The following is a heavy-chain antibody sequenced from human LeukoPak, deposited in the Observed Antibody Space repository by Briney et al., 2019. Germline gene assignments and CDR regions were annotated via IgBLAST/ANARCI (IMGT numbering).Heavy chain of an antibody. CDR1: GGSISSYY. J-gene: IGHJ4*02. CDR2: IYTSGTI. D-gene: IGHD6-19*01. V-gene: IGHV4-4*07. Sequence: SETLSLTCTVSGGSISSYYWSWIRQPAGTALEWIGRIYTSGTITYNPSLKSRVTMSVDTSKNQFSLKLSSVTAADTAVYYCAKNPLLAGTIYFDYWGQGTLVTVSS. CDR3: AKNPLLAGTIYFDY.